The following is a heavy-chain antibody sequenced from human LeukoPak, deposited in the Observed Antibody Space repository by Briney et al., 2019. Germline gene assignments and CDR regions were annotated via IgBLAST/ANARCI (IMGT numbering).Heavy chain of an antibody. CDR3: ARGRDSTLHYFDY. Sequence: EPSETLSLTCTVSGGSISSYYWSWIRQPPGKGLEWIGYIYYSGSTNYNPSLKSRVTISVDTSKNQFSLKLSSVTAADTAVYYCARGRDSTLHYFDYWGQGTLVTVSS. D-gene: IGHD3-22*01. CDR1: GGSISSYY. CDR2: IYYSGST. V-gene: IGHV4-59*01. J-gene: IGHJ4*02.